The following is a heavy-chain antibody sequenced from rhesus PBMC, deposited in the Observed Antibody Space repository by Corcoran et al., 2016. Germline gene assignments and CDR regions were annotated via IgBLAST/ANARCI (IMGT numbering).Heavy chain of an antibody. Sequence: QVTLKESGPALVTPTQTLTLTCTFSGFSISTSGMGVGWIRQPPGKGLEWLALFYWDDDKYYSTSLKSRLTISKDTSKNQVVLTMTNMDPVDTATYYCARRLYSSGWYLRYFDDWGQGVLVTVSS. V-gene: IGHV2-174*01. J-gene: IGHJ4*01. CDR1: GFSISTSGMG. D-gene: IGHD6-31*01. CDR2: FYWDDDK. CDR3: ARRLYSSGWYLRYFDD.